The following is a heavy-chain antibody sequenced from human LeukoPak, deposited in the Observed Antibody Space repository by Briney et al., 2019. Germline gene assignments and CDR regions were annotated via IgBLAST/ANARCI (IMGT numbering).Heavy chain of an antibody. D-gene: IGHD3-10*01. V-gene: IGHV4-34*01. CDR2: INHSGST. J-gene: IGHJ4*02. CDR1: GGSFSGYY. CDR3: ARASHYYGSESSYFDY. Sequence: PSETLSLTCAVYGGSFSGYYWSWIRQPPGKGLEWIGEINHSGSTNYNPSLKSRVTISVDTSKNQFSLKLSSVTAADTAVYYCARASHYYGSESSYFDYWGQGTLVTVSS.